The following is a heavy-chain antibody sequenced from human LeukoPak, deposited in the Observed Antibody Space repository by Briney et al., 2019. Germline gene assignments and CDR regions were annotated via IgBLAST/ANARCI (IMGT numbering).Heavy chain of an antibody. CDR1: GFTFSSYA. D-gene: IGHD3-22*01. CDR2: ISYDGSNK. J-gene: IGHJ4*02. CDR3: ARSPSMIVVVYDY. Sequence: SGGSLRLSCAASGFTFSSYAMHWARQAPGKGLEWVAVISYDGSNKYYADSVKGRFTISRDNSKNTLYLQMNSLRAEDTAVYYCARSPSMIVVVYDYWGQGTLVTVSS. V-gene: IGHV3-30-3*01.